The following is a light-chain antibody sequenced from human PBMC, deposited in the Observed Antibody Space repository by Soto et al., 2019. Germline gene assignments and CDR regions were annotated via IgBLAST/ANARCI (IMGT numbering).Light chain of an antibody. CDR3: HQYGGSPQT. Sequence: EIVLTQSPGTLSLSPGERANLSCRASQSVSSNYLAWYQQKPGQAPRPLIYDASSRATGIPDRFSGSGSGTDFTLTISRLEPEDFAVYYCHQYGGSPQTFGQGTKVDIK. CDR2: DAS. J-gene: IGKJ1*01. V-gene: IGKV3-20*01. CDR1: QSVSSNY.